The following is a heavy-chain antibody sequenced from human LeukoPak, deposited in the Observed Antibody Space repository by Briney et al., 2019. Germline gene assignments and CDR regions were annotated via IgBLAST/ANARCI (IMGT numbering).Heavy chain of an antibody. Sequence: GGSLRLSCAASGFTFSSYAMSWVRQAPGKGLEWVSAISGSGGSTYYADSVKGRFTISRDNSKNTLYLQMNSLRAEDTAVYYCAKPSVYYDYVWGSYRFDYWGQGTLVTVSS. CDR3: AKPSVYYDYVWGSYRFDY. V-gene: IGHV3-23*01. J-gene: IGHJ4*02. D-gene: IGHD3-16*02. CDR1: GFTFSSYA. CDR2: ISGSGGST.